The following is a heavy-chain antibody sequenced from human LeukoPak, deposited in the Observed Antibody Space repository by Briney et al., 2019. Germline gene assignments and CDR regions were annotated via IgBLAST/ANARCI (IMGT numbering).Heavy chain of an antibody. CDR1: GYTFTSYG. Sequence: GASVKVSCKASGYTFTSYGISWVRQAPGQGLEWMGWISAYNGNTNYAQKLQGRVTMTTDTSTSTAYMELRSLRSDDTAVYYCARIQSRNTILGGTQDAFDIWGQGTMVTVSS. CDR3: ARIQSRNTILGGTQDAFDI. D-gene: IGHD3-3*01. V-gene: IGHV1-18*01. CDR2: ISAYNGNT. J-gene: IGHJ3*02.